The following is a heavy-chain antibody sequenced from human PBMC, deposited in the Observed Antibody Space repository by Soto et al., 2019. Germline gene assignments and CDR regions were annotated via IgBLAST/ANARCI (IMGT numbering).Heavy chain of an antibody. D-gene: IGHD3-10*01. CDR2: INPDGGAT. V-gene: IGHV1-46*01. CDR3: AKGRRNTF. CDR1: GYTFSFDY. J-gene: IGHJ4*02. Sequence: QIQLLQSGAEVKKPGASVKISCKASGYTFSFDYLSWVRRAPGQGLQWMGKINPDGGATTYAQSFQGRVSITSDASTGTLYMELSTLTSDDTAVSYCAKGRRNTFWGQGTLVSVSS.